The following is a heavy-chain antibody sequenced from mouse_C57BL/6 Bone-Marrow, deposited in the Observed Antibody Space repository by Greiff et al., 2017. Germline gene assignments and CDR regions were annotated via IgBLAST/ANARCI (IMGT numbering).Heavy chain of an antibody. CDR3: ARSRVYFYGSSYVHWYFDV. D-gene: IGHD1-1*01. J-gene: IGHJ1*03. V-gene: IGHV1-82*01. CDR1: GYAFSSSW. CDR2: IYPGDGDS. Sequence: VQLQESGPELVKPGASVKISCKASGYAFSSSWMNWVKQRPGTGLEWIGRIYPGDGDSNYNGKFKGKATLTADKSASTAYMQRSSLTSEDSAVYFCARSRVYFYGSSYVHWYFDVWGTGTTVTVSS.